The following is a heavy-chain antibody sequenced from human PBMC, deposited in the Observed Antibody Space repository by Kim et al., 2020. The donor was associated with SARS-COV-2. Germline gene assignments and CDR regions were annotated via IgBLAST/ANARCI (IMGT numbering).Heavy chain of an antibody. V-gene: IGHV1-18*01. J-gene: IGHJ5*02. CDR1: GYTFTSYG. D-gene: IGHD6-19*01. Sequence: ASVKVSCKASGYTFTSYGISWVRQAPGQGLEWMGWISAYNGNTNYAQKLQGRVTMTTDTSTSTAYMELRSLRSDDTAVYYCARPIAVAGRGHWFDPWGQGTLVTVSS. CDR2: ISAYNGNT. CDR3: ARPIAVAGRGHWFDP.